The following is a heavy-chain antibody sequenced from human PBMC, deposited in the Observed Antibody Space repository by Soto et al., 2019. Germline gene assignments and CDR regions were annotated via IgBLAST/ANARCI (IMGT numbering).Heavy chain of an antibody. CDR3: ARDGNIVVVPAALARPYGMDV. J-gene: IGHJ6*02. Sequence: GASVKVSCKASGGTFSSYAITWVRQAPGQGLEWMGGIIPIFGPTNYAQRFQGRLTITADESTSTAYMVLSSLRSDDTAVYYRARDGNIVVVPAALARPYGMDVWGQGTTVTVSS. CDR2: IIPIFGPT. V-gene: IGHV1-69*13. D-gene: IGHD2-2*01. CDR1: GGTFSSYA.